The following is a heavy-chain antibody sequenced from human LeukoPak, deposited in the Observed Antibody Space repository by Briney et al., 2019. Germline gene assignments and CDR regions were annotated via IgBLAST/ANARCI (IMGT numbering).Heavy chain of an antibody. CDR3: AKVAGWDLFKDAFDI. J-gene: IGHJ3*02. V-gene: IGHV3-66*01. CDR2: IYSSGST. Sequence: PGGSLRLSCAASEFTVSSNHMSWVRQAPGKGLEWVSLIYSSGSTYYTDSVKGRITISRDNSKNTLYLQMNSLRPEDTAVYYCAKVAGWDLFKDAFDIWGQGTMVIVSS. CDR1: EFTVSSNH. D-gene: IGHD3-10*01.